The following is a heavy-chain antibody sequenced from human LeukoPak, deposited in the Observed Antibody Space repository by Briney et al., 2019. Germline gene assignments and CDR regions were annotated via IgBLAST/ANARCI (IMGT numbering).Heavy chain of an antibody. Sequence: SETLSLTCTVSGGSISNHYWSWIRQPPGKGLEWIAYIYSSGSTNYNPSLKSRVTISVDSSKNQFSLKLSSVTAADTAMYYCARSSSRYYYYFDYWGQGTLVTVSS. CDR1: GGSISNHY. V-gene: IGHV4-59*11. CDR3: ARSSSRYYYYFDY. D-gene: IGHD3-22*01. CDR2: IYSSGST. J-gene: IGHJ4*02.